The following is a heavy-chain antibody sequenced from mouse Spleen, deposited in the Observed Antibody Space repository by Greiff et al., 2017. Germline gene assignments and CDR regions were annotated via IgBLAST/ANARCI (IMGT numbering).Heavy chain of an antibody. Sequence: QVQLQQSGAELARPGASVKMSCKASGYTFTSYTMHWVKQRPGQGLEWIGYINPSSGYTKYNQKFKDKATLTADKSSSTAYMQLSSLTSEDSAVYYCARYYSSIYAMDYWGQGTSVTVSS. CDR1: GYTFTSYT. CDR2: INPSSGYT. V-gene: IGHV1-4*01. D-gene: IGHD2-12*01. J-gene: IGHJ4*01. CDR3: ARYYSSIYAMDY.